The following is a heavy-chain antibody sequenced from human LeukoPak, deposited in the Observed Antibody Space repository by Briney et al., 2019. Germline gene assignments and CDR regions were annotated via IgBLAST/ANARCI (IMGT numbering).Heavy chain of an antibody. J-gene: IGHJ4*02. CDR3: AKDIGGNVLLWFGELYGGYFDY. V-gene: IGHV3-43*01. Sequence: GGSLRLSCAASGFTFSSYTMHWVRQAPGKGLEWVSLISWDGGSTYYADSVKGRFTISRDNSKNSLYLQMNSLRTEDTALYYCAKDIGGNVLLWFGELYGGYFDYWGQGTLVTVSS. D-gene: IGHD3-10*01. CDR1: GFTFSSYT. CDR2: ISWDGGST.